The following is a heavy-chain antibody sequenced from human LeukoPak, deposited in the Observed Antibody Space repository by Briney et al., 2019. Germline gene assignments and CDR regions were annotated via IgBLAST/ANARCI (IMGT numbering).Heavy chain of an antibody. CDR2: ISSSGSTI. Sequence: KSGGSLRLSCAASGFTFSDYYMSWIRQAPGKGLEWVSYISSSGSTIYYADSVKGRFTVSRDNAKNSLYLQMNSLRAEDTAVYYCARAVLLRYRPSDYYGMDVWGKGTTVTVSS. D-gene: IGHD2-15*01. CDR3: ARAVLLRYRPSDYYGMDV. CDR1: GFTFSDYY. J-gene: IGHJ6*04. V-gene: IGHV3-11*04.